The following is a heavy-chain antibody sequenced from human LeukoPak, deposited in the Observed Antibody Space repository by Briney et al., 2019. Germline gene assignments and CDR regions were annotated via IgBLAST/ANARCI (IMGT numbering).Heavy chain of an antibody. Sequence: PGVALRLSCAASGFTFSSYRMNGVRQAPGKGRDGVSYISSSSSTIYYADSVKRRFTISRDNAKNSLYLQMNSLRDEDTAVYYCARAAYSSGWSYYFDYWGQGTLVTVSS. CDR2: ISSSSSTI. CDR3: ARAAYSSGWSYYFDY. J-gene: IGHJ4*02. V-gene: IGHV3-48*02. CDR1: GFTFSSYR. D-gene: IGHD6-19*01.